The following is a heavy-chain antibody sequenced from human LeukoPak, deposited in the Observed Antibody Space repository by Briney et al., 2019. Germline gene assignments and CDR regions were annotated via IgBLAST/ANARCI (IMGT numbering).Heavy chain of an antibody. J-gene: IGHJ2*01. V-gene: IGHV4-59*01. CDR1: GGSISSYY. CDR3: ARTSSSPLYWYFDL. CDR2: IYYSGST. Sequence: NPFETLSLTCTVSGGSISSYYWSWIRQPPGKGLEWIGYIYYSGSTNYNPSLKSRVTISVDTSKNQFSLKLSSVTAADTAVYYCARTSSSPLYWYFDLWGRGTLVTVS.